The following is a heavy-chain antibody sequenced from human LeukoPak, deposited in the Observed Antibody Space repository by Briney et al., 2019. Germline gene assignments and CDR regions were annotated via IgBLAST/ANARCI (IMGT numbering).Heavy chain of an antibody. CDR3: ARLPSYYYDSSGYYFEYYFDY. Sequence: GESLKISCKGSGYSFTSYWIAWVRQMPGKGLEWMGIIYPGDSDTRYSPSFQGQVTISADKSISTAYLQWSSLKASDTAMYYCARLPSYYYDSSGYYFEYYFDYWGQGTLVTVSS. CDR1: GYSFTSYW. V-gene: IGHV5-51*01. J-gene: IGHJ4*02. D-gene: IGHD3-22*01. CDR2: IYPGDSDT.